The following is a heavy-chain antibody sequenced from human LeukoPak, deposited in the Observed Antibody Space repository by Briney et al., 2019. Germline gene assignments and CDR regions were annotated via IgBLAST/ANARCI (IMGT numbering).Heavy chain of an antibody. J-gene: IGHJ4*02. V-gene: IGHV1-69*04. CDR2: IIPIVDVT. Sequence: SVKVSCKASGGTFSNFAFSWVRQAPGQGPQWVGRIIPIVDVTSYAQNSKGRVTITADESTTTAYMELSSLRSEDTAVYYCAREMGDREFYFDYWGQGTLVTVSS. CDR1: GGTFSNFA. CDR3: AREMGDREFYFDY. D-gene: IGHD3-10*01.